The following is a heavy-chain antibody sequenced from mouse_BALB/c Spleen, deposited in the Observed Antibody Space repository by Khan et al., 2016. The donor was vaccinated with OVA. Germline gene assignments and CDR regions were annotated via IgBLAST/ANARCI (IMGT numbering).Heavy chain of an antibody. CDR2: INTNTGEP. CDR3: ARGNYYGSNSWFAY. D-gene: IGHD1-1*01. V-gene: IGHV9-3*02. Sequence: QVQLKESGPELKKPGETVKISCKASGYTFTNYGINWVKQAPGKGLKWMGWINTNTGEPTYAEEFKGRFAFSLETSASTAYLQLNNLKNEDTATYFGARGNYYGSNSWFAYWGQGTLVNVSA. CDR1: GYTFTNYG. J-gene: IGHJ3*01.